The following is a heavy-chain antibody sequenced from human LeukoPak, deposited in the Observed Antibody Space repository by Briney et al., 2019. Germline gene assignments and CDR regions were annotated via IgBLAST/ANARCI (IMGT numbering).Heavy chain of an antibody. CDR1: GVSISTGSYY. V-gene: IGHV4-61*02. J-gene: IGHJ4*02. Sequence: SETLSLTCTVSGVSISTGSYYWSWIRQPAGKGLDWIGRIYSSGSTNYSPSFKSRVTISVDTSKNQFSLNLSSVTAADTAVYYCARGEYDSSAYWGYYFENWGQGTLVTVSS. CDR2: IYSSGST. D-gene: IGHD3-22*01. CDR3: ARGEYDSSAYWGYYFEN.